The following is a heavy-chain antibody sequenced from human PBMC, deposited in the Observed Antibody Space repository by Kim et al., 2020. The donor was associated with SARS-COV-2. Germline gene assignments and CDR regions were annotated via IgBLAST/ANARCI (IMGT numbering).Heavy chain of an antibody. CDR3: ARHGSWFDP. D-gene: IGHD3-10*01. Sequence: SETLSLTCTVSGASVSTYYWTWIRQSAGKGLEWIGRIYTSGNTTYNPSLKSRVTMSLDTSKNHFSLKLSSVTAADTAVYYCARHGSWFDPWGQGIVVTGSS. V-gene: IGHV4-4*07. CDR2: IYTSGNT. CDR1: GASVSTYY. J-gene: IGHJ5*02.